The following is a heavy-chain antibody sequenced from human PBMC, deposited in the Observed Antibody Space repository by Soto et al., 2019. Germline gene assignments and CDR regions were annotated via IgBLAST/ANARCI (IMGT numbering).Heavy chain of an antibody. V-gene: IGHV3-15*07. D-gene: IGHD4-4*01. J-gene: IGHJ6*02. CDR1: GFTFSHAW. CDR3: TTKHDYRVYYYYYGMDV. Sequence: EVQLVESGGGLVKPGGSLRLSCAASGFTFSHAWMNWVRQAPGKGLEWVGRIKSKTDGGTTDYAAPVKGRFTISRDDSINTLYLQMNSLKTDDTAVYYRTTKHDYRVYYYYYGMDVWAQGTTVTVSS. CDR2: IKSKTDGGTT.